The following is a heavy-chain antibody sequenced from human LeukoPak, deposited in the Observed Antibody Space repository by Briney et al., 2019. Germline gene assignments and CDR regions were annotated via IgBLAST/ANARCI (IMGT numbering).Heavy chain of an antibody. D-gene: IGHD6-13*01. Sequence: PGGSLRLSCAASGFTFSSYWMHWVRQAPGKGLVWVSRINSDGSSTSYADSVKGRFTISRDNAKNTLYLQMSSLRAEDTAVYYCAGNSSSWYSYYYYGMDVWGQGTTVTVSS. J-gene: IGHJ6*02. CDR1: GFTFSSYW. CDR3: AGNSSSWYSYYYYGMDV. CDR2: INSDGSST. V-gene: IGHV3-74*01.